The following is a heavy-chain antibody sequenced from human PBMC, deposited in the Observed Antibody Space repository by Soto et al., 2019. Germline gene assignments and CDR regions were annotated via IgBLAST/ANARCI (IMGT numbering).Heavy chain of an antibody. CDR2: ISAHNDNT. CDR3: ARGRYGDY. V-gene: IGHV1-18*01. D-gene: IGHD1-1*01. Sequence: QVNLVQSGAEVRKPGASVKVSCKGSGYTFTSYGIAWVRQAPGQGLEWMGWISAHNDNTNYAQKVQGRVTVTRDTSTSTAYMELRNLRSDDTAAYYCARGRYGDYWGQGALVTVSS. CDR1: GYTFTSYG. J-gene: IGHJ4*02.